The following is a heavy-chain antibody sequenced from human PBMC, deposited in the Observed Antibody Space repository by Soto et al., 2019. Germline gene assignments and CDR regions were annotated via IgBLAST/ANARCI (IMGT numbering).Heavy chain of an antibody. V-gene: IGHV3-11*05. CDR3: ARVGCYYYESSGYRYCDL. J-gene: IGHJ2*01. Sequence: QVQLVESGGGLVKPGGSLRLSCAASGFTFSDYYMSWIRQAPGKGLEWVSYISSSSSYTNYADSVKGRFTISSDNAKNSLYRQMNSLRAEDMAVYDCARVGCYYYESSGYRYCDLWGRGTLVTVSS. CDR1: GFTFSDYY. CDR2: ISSSSSYT. D-gene: IGHD3-22*01.